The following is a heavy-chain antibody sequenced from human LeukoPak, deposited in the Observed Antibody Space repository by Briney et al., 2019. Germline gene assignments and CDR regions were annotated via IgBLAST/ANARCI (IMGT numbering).Heavy chain of an antibody. Sequence: PSETLSLTCSVSGYSISSDYYWGWIRQPPGKGLEWIAVIDHSGSSHYNPSLKSRVAMSVDTSMNQSSLRLNSVTAADTAVYFCARDGPSRPFTIWGQGTLVTVSS. CDR2: IDHSGSS. V-gene: IGHV4-38-2*02. CDR1: GYSISSDYY. CDR3: ARDGPSRPFTI. J-gene: IGHJ4*02. D-gene: IGHD5-24*01.